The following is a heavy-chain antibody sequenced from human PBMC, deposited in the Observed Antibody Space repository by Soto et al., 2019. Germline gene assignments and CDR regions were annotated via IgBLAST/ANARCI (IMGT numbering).Heavy chain of an antibody. Sequence: LSLTCTVSGGSISSGGYYWSWIRQHPGKGLEWIGYIYYSGSTYYNPSLKSRVTISVDTSKNQFSLKLSSVTAADTAVYYCARQYYYDSSGYYSDYWGQGTLVTVSS. CDR2: IYYSGST. CDR1: GGSISSGGYY. J-gene: IGHJ4*02. CDR3: ARQYYYDSSGYYSDY. V-gene: IGHV4-31*03. D-gene: IGHD3-22*01.